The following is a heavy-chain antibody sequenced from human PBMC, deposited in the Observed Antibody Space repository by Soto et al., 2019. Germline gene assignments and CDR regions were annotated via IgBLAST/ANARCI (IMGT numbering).Heavy chain of an antibody. CDR2: IYYSGST. J-gene: IGHJ5*02. CDR3: ARGRRITMIVVSDNNWFDP. Sequence: QVQLQESGPGLVKPSETLSLTCTVSGGSISSYYWSWIRQPPGKGLEWIGYIYYSGSTNYNPSLKSRVTISVDTSKNQFSLKLSSVTAADTAVYYCARGRRITMIVVSDNNWFDPWGQGTLVTVSS. D-gene: IGHD3-22*01. V-gene: IGHV4-59*01. CDR1: GGSISSYY.